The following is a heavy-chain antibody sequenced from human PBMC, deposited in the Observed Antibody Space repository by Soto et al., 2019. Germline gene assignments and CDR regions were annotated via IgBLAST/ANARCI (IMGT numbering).Heavy chain of an antibody. Sequence: SETLSLTCAVSSGSISSSNWWRWVRQPPGKGVEWIGEIYHSGSTNYNPSLKSRVTISLDKSKNQFSLKLGSVSAADTAVYYCARVLGCSGGSCYSRDYYFDYWGQGTLVTVSS. J-gene: IGHJ4*02. CDR2: IYHSGST. V-gene: IGHV4-4*02. D-gene: IGHD2-15*01. CDR3: ARVLGCSGGSCYSRDYYFDY. CDR1: SGSISSSNW.